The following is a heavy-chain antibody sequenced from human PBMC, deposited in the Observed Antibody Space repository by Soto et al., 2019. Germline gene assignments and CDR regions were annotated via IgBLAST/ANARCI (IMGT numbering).Heavy chain of an antibody. CDR3: TRQLKYSSSWSDP. CDR1: GFTFSGSA. D-gene: IGHD6-13*01. V-gene: IGHV3-73*02. CDR2: IRSKANSYAT. Sequence: EVQLVESGGVLVQPGGYLKLSCAASGFTFSGSAMHWVRQASGKGLEWVGRIRSKANSYATAYAASVKGRFTISRDDSKNTAYLQMNSLKTEDTAVYYCTRQLKYSSSWSDPWGQGTLVTVSS. J-gene: IGHJ5*02.